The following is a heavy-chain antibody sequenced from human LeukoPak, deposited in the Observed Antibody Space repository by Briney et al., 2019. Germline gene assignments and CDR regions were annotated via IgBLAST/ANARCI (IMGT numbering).Heavy chain of an antibody. V-gene: IGHV4-38-2*01. CDR3: ARRYDTSGYYYFDY. J-gene: IGHJ4*02. CDR2: IYHSGTT. CDR1: GYSINGGYY. D-gene: IGHD3-22*01. Sequence: SETLSLTCAVSGYSINGGYYWGWIRQPPGKGLEWIGNIYHSGTTYYNPSPKSRVTISVDTSKNQFSLKLNSVTAADTAVYYCARRYDTSGYYYFDYWGQGTLVTVSS.